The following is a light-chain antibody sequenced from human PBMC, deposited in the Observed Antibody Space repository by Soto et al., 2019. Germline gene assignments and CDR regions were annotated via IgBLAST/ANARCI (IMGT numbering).Light chain of an antibody. J-gene: IGKJ4*01. CDR3: PQYGDYLLT. CDR1: QSSSSSY. CDR2: HAS. Sequence: ENVLTQSPGTLSLSPGERANLSCRASQSSSSSYLAWYQHKPAQTPSLLIHHASSRATGIPDRFSGSGSGADFSLTISRLEPEDFPVYYCPQYGDYLLTFGGGTKVEIK. V-gene: IGKV3-20*01.